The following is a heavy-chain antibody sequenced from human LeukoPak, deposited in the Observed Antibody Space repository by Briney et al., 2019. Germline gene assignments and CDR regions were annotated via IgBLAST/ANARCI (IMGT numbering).Heavy chain of an antibody. CDR1: GFTFSGHW. D-gene: IGHD1-14*01. CDR3: TRDRSRAEDD. J-gene: IGHJ4*02. V-gene: IGHV3-7*01. CDR2: INQGGSDK. Sequence: GGSLRLSCAASGFTFSGHWMSWVRQAPGKGLEWVANINQGGSDKYYVDSVKGRFTISRDSANDLLYLQMNSLRGEDTAVYYCTRDRSRAEDDWGQGTLVTVSS.